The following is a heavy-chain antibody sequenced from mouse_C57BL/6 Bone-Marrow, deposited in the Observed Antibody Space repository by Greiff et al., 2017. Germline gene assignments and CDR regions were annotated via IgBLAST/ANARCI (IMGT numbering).Heavy chain of an antibody. CDR1: GFSLTSYG. CDR2: IWRGGST. J-gene: IGHJ4*01. V-gene: IGHV2-5*01. CDR3: AKRWDYGIAMDY. Sequence: VQLQESGPGLVQPSQSLSITCTVSGFSLTSYGVHWVRQSPGKGLEWLGVIWRGGSTDYNAAFMSRLSITKDNSKSQVFFKMNSLQADDTAIYYCAKRWDYGIAMDYWGQGTSVTVSS. D-gene: IGHD1-1*01.